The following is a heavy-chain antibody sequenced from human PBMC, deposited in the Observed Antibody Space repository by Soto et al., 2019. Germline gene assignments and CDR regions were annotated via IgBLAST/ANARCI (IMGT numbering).Heavy chain of an antibody. V-gene: IGHV4-39*01. CDR3: ARLDIVASSFDY. D-gene: IGHD5-12*01. CDR2: IYYSGST. J-gene: IGHJ4*02. Sequence: PSETLSLTCTVSGGSISSSSYYWGWIRQPPGKGLEWIGSIYYSGSTYYNPSLKSRVTISVDTSKNQFSLKLSSVTAADTAVYYCARLDIVASSFDYWGQGTLVTVSS. CDR1: GGSISSSSYY.